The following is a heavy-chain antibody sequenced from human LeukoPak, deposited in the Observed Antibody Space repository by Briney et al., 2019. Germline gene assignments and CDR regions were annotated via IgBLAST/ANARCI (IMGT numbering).Heavy chain of an antibody. V-gene: IGHV4-59*01. CDR1: GGAISSYY. J-gene: IGHJ5*02. CDR3: ARIYYYDSSGYSKWFDP. D-gene: IGHD3-22*01. Sequence: PSATLALTCTVSGGAISSYYWIWIRQPPGKGLEWIGYIYYSGSTNYNPSLKSRVTISVDTSKNQFSLKLSSVTAADTAVYYCARIYYYDSSGYSKWFDPWGQGTLVTVSS. CDR2: IYYSGST.